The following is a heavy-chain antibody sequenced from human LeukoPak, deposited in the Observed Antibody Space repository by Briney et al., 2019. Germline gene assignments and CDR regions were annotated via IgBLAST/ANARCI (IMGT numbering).Heavy chain of an antibody. CDR3: ARDPLLSSD. CDR1: GFTFSSYS. D-gene: IGHD3-16*01. J-gene: IGHJ4*02. Sequence: GGSLRLSCAASGFTFSSYSMNWVRQAPGKGLEWVSYISSSSTTIYYTDSVKGRFTISRDNAKNSLYLQMNSLRAEDTAVYYCARDPLLSSDWGQGTLVTVSS. CDR2: ISSSSTTI. V-gene: IGHV3-48*01.